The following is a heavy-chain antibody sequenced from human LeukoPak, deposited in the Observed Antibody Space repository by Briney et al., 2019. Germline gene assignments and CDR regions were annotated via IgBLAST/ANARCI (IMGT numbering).Heavy chain of an antibody. D-gene: IGHD2-2*01. J-gene: IGHJ4*02. CDR3: ARAQRPPSYFFDF. CDR1: GYTFTGYY. Sequence: GASVKVSCKASGYTFTGYYMHWVRQAPGQGLEWMGWISPTSGGTNYAQKFQGRVSLTRDTSTGTAFLDLRRLASNGTATYYCARAQRPPSYFFDFWGQGTLVTVSS. V-gene: IGHV1-2*02. CDR2: ISPTSGGT.